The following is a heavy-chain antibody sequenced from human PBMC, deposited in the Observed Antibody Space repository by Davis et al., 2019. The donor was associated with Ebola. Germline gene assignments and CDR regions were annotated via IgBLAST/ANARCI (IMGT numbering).Heavy chain of an antibody. Sequence: GESLKISCAASGFTVSSNYMSWVRQAPGKGLEWVSVIYSGGSTYYADSVKGRFTISRDNSKNTLYLQMNSLRAEDTAVYYCAREMGGYSYYFDYWGQGTLVTVSS. V-gene: IGHV3-66*01. CDR3: AREMGGYSYYFDY. D-gene: IGHD5-12*01. CDR2: IYSGGST. J-gene: IGHJ4*02. CDR1: GFTVSSNY.